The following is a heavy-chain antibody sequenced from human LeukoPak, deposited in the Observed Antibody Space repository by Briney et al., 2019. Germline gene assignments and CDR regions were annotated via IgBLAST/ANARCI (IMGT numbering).Heavy chain of an antibody. CDR1: GFTFSGFA. Sequence: PGGSLRLSCAASGFTFSGFAMTWVRQAPGRGLEWVSSIGSDYKTHYSESVKGRFAISRDNSKNTLYLQMSSLRAEDTAVYYCAKDRTGEFDYWGQGTLVTVSS. D-gene: IGHD1-26*01. CDR2: IGSDYKT. CDR3: AKDRTGEFDY. J-gene: IGHJ4*02. V-gene: IGHV3-23*01.